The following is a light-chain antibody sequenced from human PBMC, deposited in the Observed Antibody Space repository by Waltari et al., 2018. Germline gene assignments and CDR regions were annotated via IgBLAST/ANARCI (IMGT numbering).Light chain of an antibody. CDR1: RRDAGGYNY. Sequence: QSALTQPPSASGSPGQSVTISCTGTRRDAGGYNYVSWYQQHPGKAPNLRIYEVSNRPSGVPDRFSGSKSGNTASLTVSGLQAEDEADYYCSSYAGSNNWVFGGGTKLTVL. CDR2: EVS. V-gene: IGLV2-8*01. CDR3: SSYAGSNNWV. J-gene: IGLJ3*02.